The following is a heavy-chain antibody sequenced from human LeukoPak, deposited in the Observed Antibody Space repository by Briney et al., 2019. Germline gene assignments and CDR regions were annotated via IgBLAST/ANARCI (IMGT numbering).Heavy chain of an antibody. Sequence: GGSLRLSCAASGFTFSSYAMHWVRQAPGKGLEWVAVISYDGSNKYYADSVKGRFTISRDNSKNTLYLQMNSLRAEDTAVYYCARGIGQRGYSSALDYWGQGTLVTVSS. D-gene: IGHD5-18*01. CDR3: ARGIGQRGYSSALDY. CDR2: ISYDGSNK. CDR1: GFTFSSYA. J-gene: IGHJ4*02. V-gene: IGHV3-30-3*01.